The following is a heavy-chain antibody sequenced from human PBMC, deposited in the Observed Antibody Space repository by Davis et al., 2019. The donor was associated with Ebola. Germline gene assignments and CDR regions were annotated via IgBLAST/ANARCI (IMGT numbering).Heavy chain of an antibody. CDR2: INPHNGKT. D-gene: IGHD3-22*01. J-gene: IGHJ6*04. CDR3: ARGTITMIIVVPTWGMDV. V-gene: IGHV1-18*04. Sequence: AASVKVSCKASGYTFTSYGITWVRQAPGQGLEWMGWINPHNGKTHYAQNVQGRVTITTDPSTSTAYMEVGILRSDDTAVYSCARGTITMIIVVPTWGMDVWGKGTTVTVSS. CDR1: GYTFTSYG.